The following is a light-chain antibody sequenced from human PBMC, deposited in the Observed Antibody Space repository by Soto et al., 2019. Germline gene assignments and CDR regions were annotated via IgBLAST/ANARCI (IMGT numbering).Light chain of an antibody. CDR2: DAS. CDR3: QQYGSSPRT. Sequence: EIVLTQSPGTLSLSPGERATLSCRASQSVRSNHLAWYQQKPGQAPRLLIYDASSRATGIPDRFSGSGSGTDFTLTISRLEPADFAVYYCQQYGSSPRTFGRGTKLEIK. V-gene: IGKV3-20*01. CDR1: QSVRSNH. J-gene: IGKJ2*01.